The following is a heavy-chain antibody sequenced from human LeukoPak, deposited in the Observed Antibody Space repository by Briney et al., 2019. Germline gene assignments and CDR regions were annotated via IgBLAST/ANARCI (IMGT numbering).Heavy chain of an antibody. V-gene: IGHV3-7*01. J-gene: IGHJ3*01. CDR2: MNGDGSQI. CDR3: VSWGNSGNS. Sequence: GGSLRLSCAASGFTFSGHWMSWVRQAPAKGLEWVAHMNGDGSQIYYMDFVKGRFTISRDNGKNSLYLQMNGLRAEDTALYYCVSWGNSGNSWGQGTTVIISS. D-gene: IGHD1-26*01. CDR1: GFTFSGHW.